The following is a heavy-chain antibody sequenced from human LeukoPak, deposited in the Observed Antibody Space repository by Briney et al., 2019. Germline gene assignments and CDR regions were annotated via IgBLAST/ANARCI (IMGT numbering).Heavy chain of an antibody. Sequence: GGSLRLSCAASGFTFRRYAMSWVRQAPGKGLEWVSSISASGDTTYYVDSVKGRFTISRDNSRSTLSLQMNSLRAEDTAVYYCASNWNLDSWGQGTLVTVSS. CDR2: ISASGDTT. V-gene: IGHV3-23*01. CDR3: ASNWNLDS. CDR1: GFTFRRYA. D-gene: IGHD1-20*01. J-gene: IGHJ4*02.